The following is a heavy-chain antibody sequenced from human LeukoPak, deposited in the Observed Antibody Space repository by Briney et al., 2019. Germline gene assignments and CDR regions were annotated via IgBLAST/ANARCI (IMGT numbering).Heavy chain of an antibody. V-gene: IGHV3-33*08. D-gene: IGHD1-26*01. CDR1: GFTFSSYA. J-gene: IGHJ4*02. CDR2: IWYDGSNK. Sequence: GGSLRLSCAASGFTFSSYAMSWVRQAPGKGLEWVAVIWYDGSNKYYADSVKGRFTISRDNSKNTLYLQMNSLRAEDTAVYYCARVGSGSYVDYWGQGTLVTVSS. CDR3: ARVGSGSYVDY.